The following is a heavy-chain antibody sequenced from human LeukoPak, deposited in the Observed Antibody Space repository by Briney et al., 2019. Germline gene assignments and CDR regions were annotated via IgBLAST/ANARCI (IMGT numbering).Heavy chain of an antibody. J-gene: IGHJ5*02. CDR1: GVSVASSNW. D-gene: IGHD3-22*01. Sequence: SETLSLTCAVSGVSVASSNWWSWVRQTPGKGLEWIGSIYYSGSTYYNPSLKSRVTISVDTSKNQFSLKLSSVTAADTAVYYCARLMYYYDSSGYLLVWFDPWGQGTLVTVSS. CDR2: IYYSGST. CDR3: ARLMYYYDSSGYLLVWFDP. V-gene: IGHV4-4*02.